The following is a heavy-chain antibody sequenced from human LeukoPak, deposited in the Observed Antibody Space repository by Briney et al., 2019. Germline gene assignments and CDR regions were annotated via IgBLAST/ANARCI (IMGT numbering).Heavy chain of an antibody. Sequence: SETLSLTCAVYGGSFSGYYWSWIRQPPGKGLEWIGEINHSGSTNYNPFLKSRVTISVDTSKNQFSLKLSSVAAADTAVYFCARARHSWYGKDYYYYMDVWGKGTTVTVSS. CDR3: ARARHSWYGKDYYYYMDV. V-gene: IGHV4-34*01. CDR1: GGSFSGYY. D-gene: IGHD6-13*01. CDR2: INHSGST. J-gene: IGHJ6*03.